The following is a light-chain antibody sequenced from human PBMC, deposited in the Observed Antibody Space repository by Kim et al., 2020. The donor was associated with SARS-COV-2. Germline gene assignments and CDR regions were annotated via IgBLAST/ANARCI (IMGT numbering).Light chain of an antibody. Sequence: VKLTWTLSSGHSSYAIAWHQQQPEKGPRYLMKLNSDGSHSKGDGIPDRFSGSSSGAERYLTISSLQSEDEADYYCQTWGTGINWVFGGGTQLTVL. CDR2: LNSDGSH. CDR3: QTWGTGINWV. V-gene: IGLV4-69*01. CDR1: SGHSSYA. J-gene: IGLJ3*02.